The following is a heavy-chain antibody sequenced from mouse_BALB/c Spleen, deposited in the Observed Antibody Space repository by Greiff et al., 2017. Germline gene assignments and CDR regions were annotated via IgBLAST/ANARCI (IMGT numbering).Heavy chain of an antibody. CDR1: GFTFSDYY. CDR2: ISDGGSYT. Sequence: EVQGVESGGGLVKPGGSLKLSCAASGFTFSDYYMYWVRQTPEKRLEWVATISDGGSYTYYPDSVKGRFTISRDNAKNNLYLQMSSLKSEDTAMYYCARDYYDYDVWFAYWGQGTLVTVSA. CDR3: ARDYYDYDVWFAY. D-gene: IGHD2-4*01. V-gene: IGHV5-4*02. J-gene: IGHJ3*01.